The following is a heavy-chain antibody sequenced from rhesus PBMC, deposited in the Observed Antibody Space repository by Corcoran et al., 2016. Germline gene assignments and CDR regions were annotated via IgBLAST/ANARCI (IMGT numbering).Heavy chain of an antibody. D-gene: IGHD6-31*01. V-gene: IGHV4-122*02. CDR3: VRSGSGWAFDY. CDR2: ITYSGST. CDR1: GGSVSSGYYY. J-gene: IGHJ4*01. Sequence: QVQLQESGPRLVKPSETLSLTCAVSGGSVSSGYYYWSWIRQPPGKGLAWIGYITYSGSTSYNPSLKSRLTISRDTSKNHFSLILNSVTAADTAVYYCVRSGSGWAFDYWGQGVLVTVSS.